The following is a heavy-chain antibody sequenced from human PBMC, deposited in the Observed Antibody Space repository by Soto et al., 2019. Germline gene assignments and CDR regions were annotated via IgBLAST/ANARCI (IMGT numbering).Heavy chain of an antibody. Sequence: SVKVSFKASGGTFSNYAITWVRQAPGQGLEWMGGIIPIFGTANYAQKFQGRVTITADESTSTAYMGLSSLRSEDTAVYYCARGSSSWYLAYWGQGTLVTVSS. CDR3: ARGSSSWYLAY. CDR1: GGTFSNYA. V-gene: IGHV1-69*13. CDR2: IIPIFGTA. J-gene: IGHJ4*02. D-gene: IGHD6-13*01.